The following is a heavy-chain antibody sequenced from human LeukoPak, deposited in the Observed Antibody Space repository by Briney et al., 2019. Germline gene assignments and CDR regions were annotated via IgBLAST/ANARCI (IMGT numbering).Heavy chain of an antibody. CDR2: IYYSGST. CDR1: GGSISSYY. Sequence: SETLSLTCTVSGGSISSYYWSWIRQPPGKGLEWIGYIYYSGSTNYNPSLKSRVTISVDTSKNQFSLKLSSVTAADTAVYYCARVSSSSQYYFDYWGQGTLVTVSS. V-gene: IGHV4-59*01. J-gene: IGHJ4*02. D-gene: IGHD6-6*01. CDR3: ARVSSSSQYYFDY.